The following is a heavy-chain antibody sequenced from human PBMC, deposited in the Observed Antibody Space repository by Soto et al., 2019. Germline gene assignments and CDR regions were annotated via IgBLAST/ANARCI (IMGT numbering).Heavy chain of an antibody. J-gene: IGHJ4*02. CDR2: IDGSGNT. D-gene: IGHD1-26*01. V-gene: IGHV4-34*01. CDR3: VGARGRLVGFDY. Sequence: QVQLQQWGAGLLKPSETLSLTCAVNSESLSGYYWSWIRQSPGKGLEWIGEIDGSGNTNYSPSLRRRVAMSVDTSKNLFSLNLTSVSAADTAAYYCVGARGRLVGFDYWGQGTLVTVSS. CDR1: SESLSGYY.